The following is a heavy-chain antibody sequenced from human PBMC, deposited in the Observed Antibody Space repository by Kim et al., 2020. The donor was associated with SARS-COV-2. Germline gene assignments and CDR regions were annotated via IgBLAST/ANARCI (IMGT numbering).Heavy chain of an antibody. J-gene: IGHJ5*02. D-gene: IGHD3-10*01. CDR2: INHSGST. CDR3: ARGLLFFITMVRGTRFDP. Sequence: SETLSLTCAVYGGSFSGYYWSWIRQPPGKGLEWIGEINHSGSTNYNPSLKSRVTISVDTSKNQFSLKLSSVTAADTAVYYCARGLLFFITMVRGTRFDPWGQGTLVTVSS. CDR1: GGSFSGYY. V-gene: IGHV4-34*01.